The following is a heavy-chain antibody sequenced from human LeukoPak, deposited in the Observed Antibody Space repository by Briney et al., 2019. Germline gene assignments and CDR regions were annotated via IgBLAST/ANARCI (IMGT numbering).Heavy chain of an antibody. CDR2: IYYSGST. CDR3: ARHGGRVAPIDY. D-gene: IGHD3-16*01. CDR1: GGSISIYY. J-gene: IGHJ4*02. Sequence: SETLSLTCTVSGGSISIYYWSWIRQPPGKGLEWIGYIYYSGSTNYNPSLKSRVTISVDTSKNQFSLKLSSVTAADTAVYYCARHGGRVAPIDYWGQGTLVTVSS. V-gene: IGHV4-59*08.